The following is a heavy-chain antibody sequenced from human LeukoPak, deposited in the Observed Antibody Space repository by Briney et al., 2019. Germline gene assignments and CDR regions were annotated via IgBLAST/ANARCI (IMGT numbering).Heavy chain of an antibody. CDR2: IIPIFGTA. Sequence: GASAKVSCKASGGTFSSYAISWVRQAPGQGLEWMGGIIPIFGTANYAQKFQGRVTITADGSTSTAYMELSSLRSEDTAVYYCARAPDRGNYYYYGMDVWGQGTTVTVSS. V-gene: IGHV1-69*13. D-gene: IGHD3-16*01. J-gene: IGHJ6*02. CDR3: ARAPDRGNYYYYGMDV. CDR1: GGTFSSYA.